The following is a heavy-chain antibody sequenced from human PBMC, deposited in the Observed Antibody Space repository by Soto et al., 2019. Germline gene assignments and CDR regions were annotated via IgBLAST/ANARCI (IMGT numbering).Heavy chain of an antibody. CDR2: LSYDGSNK. CDR1: GFIFSSYA. Sequence: QVQLVESGGGVVQPGRSLRLSCAASGFIFSSYALHWVRQAPGKGLEWVALLSYDGSNKYYADSVKGRFTISRDNSKNTLYLQMNSLRAEDTAVYYCARVSALRAFDPWGQGTLVTVSS. D-gene: IGHD2-15*01. V-gene: IGHV3-30-3*01. J-gene: IGHJ5*02. CDR3: ARVSALRAFDP.